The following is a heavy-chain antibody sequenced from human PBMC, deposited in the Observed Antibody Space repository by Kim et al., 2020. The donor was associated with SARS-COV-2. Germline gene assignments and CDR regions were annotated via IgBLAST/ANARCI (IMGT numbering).Heavy chain of an antibody. CDR2: ISWNRGSL. CDR3: AKEKYSSGWYGDYYYYGMDV. D-gene: IGHD6-19*01. CDR1: GFTFDDYA. V-gene: IGHV3-9*01. Sequence: GGSLRLSCAASGFTFDDYAMHWVRQAPGKGLEWVSGISWNRGSLGYADSVKGRFTISSDNAKNSLYLQMNSLRAEDTALYYCAKEKYSSGWYGDYYYYGMDVWGQGTTVTVSS. J-gene: IGHJ6*02.